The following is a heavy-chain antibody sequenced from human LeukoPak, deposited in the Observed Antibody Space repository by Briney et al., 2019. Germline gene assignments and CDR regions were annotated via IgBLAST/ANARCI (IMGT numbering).Heavy chain of an antibody. CDR1: GGSISRYY. D-gene: IGHD4-17*01. Sequence: SETLSLTCTVSGGSISRYYWSWIRQPPGKGLEWIGYIYYSGSTNYNPSLKSRVTISVDTSKNQFSLKLSSVTAADTAVYYCARGVTVTTGVDYFDYWGQGTLVTVSS. V-gene: IGHV4-59*01. J-gene: IGHJ4*02. CDR2: IYYSGST. CDR3: ARGVTVTTGVDYFDY.